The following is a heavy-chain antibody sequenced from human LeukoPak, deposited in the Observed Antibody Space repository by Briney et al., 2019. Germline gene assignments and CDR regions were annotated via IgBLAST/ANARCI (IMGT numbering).Heavy chain of an antibody. J-gene: IGHJ4*02. CDR2: INAGNGNT. V-gene: IGHV1-3*01. Sequence: ASVKVSCKASGYTFTSYAMHWVRQAPGQRLEWMGWINAGNGNTKYSQKFQGRVTTTRDTSASTAYMELSSLRSEDTAVYYCARDRAYYYAEYYFDYWGQGTLVTVSS. CDR1: GYTFTSYA. CDR3: ARDRAYYYAEYYFDY. D-gene: IGHD3-10*01.